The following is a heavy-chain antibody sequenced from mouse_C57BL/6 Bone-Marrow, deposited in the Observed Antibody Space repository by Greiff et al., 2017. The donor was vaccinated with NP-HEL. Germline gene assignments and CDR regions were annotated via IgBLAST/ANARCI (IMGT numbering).Heavy chain of an antibody. CDR2: IYPRSGNT. J-gene: IGHJ3*01. CDR1: GYTFTSYG. D-gene: IGHD3-3*01. Sequence: VQLQQSGAELARPGASVKLSCKASGYTFTSYGISWVKQRTGQGLEWIGEIYPRSGNTYYNEKFKGKATLTADKSSSTAYMELRSLTSEDSAVYFCASAGLAAWFAYWGQGTLVTVSA. CDR3: ASAGLAAWFAY. V-gene: IGHV1-81*01.